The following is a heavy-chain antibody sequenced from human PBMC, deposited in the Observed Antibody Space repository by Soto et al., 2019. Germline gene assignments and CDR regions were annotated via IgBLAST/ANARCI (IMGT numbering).Heavy chain of an antibody. D-gene: IGHD3-22*01. CDR1: GFTFSSYA. J-gene: IGHJ4*02. CDR2: ISGSGGST. V-gene: IGHV3-23*01. CDR3: AKGGGSYYDSSGYYPLRY. Sequence: GGSLRLSCAASGFTFSSYAMSWVRQAPGKGLEWVSAISGSGGSTYYADSVKGRFTISRDNSKNTLYLQMNSLRAEDTAVYYCAKGGGSYYDSSGYYPLRYWGQGTLVTVSS.